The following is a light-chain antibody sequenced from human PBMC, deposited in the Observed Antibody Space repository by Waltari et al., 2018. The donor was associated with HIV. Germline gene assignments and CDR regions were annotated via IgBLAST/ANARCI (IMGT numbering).Light chain of an antibody. V-gene: IGLV2-14*01. J-gene: IGLJ2*01. Sequence: QSALTQPASVSGSPGQSLPLSCTGTSRDVGDYNFVSWYQQHPARAPKLIIYEVLRRPSGVSNRFSGSKSGNTASLTISGLQAEDEADYSCGSYTNTTTSVVFGGGTKLTVL. CDR1: SRDVGDYNF. CDR3: GSYTNTTTSVV. CDR2: EVL.